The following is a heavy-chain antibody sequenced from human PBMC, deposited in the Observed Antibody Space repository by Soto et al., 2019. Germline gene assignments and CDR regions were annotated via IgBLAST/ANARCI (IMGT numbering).Heavy chain of an antibody. CDR2: ISAYNCNT. CDR3: ARGVGSGSYYNQYNWFDP. D-gene: IGHD3-10*01. CDR1: GYTFTNYG. V-gene: IGHV1-18*01. J-gene: IGHJ5*02. Sequence: ASVKVSCKASGYTFTNYGISWVRQAPGQGLEWMGWISAYNCNTKYAQKLQGRVTMTTDTSTSTAYMELRSLRSDDTAVYYCARGVGSGSYYNQYNWFDPWGQGTLVTVSS.